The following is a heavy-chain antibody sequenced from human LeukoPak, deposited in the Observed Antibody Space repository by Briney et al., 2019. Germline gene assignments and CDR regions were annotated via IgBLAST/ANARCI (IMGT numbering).Heavy chain of an antibody. V-gene: IGHV1-18*01. J-gene: IGHJ3*02. Sequence: ASVKVSCKASGYTFTTHGISWVRQAPGQGLERMGWLNVYNGYTNYAQKFQGRVSMTRDTSTSTAYMELRRLRSDDTAVYYCARARQYSSGWLDIWGQGTVVTVSS. CDR3: ARARQYSSGWLDI. D-gene: IGHD6-19*01. CDR1: GYTFTTHG. CDR2: LNVYNGYT.